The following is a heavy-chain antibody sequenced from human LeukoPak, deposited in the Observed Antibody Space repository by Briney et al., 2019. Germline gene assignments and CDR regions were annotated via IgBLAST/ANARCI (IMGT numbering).Heavy chain of an antibody. J-gene: IGHJ5*02. CDR2: IYSGGST. CDR3: ARGDGGSGRGWFDP. D-gene: IGHD6-19*01. V-gene: IGHV3-53*01. Sequence: GGSLRLSCAASGFIVSTTYMSWVRQAPGKGLEWVSVIYSGGSTYYADPVKGRFTISRDSSKNTLYLQMNRLRAEDTAVYYCARGDGGSGRGWFDPWGQGTLVTVSS. CDR1: GFIVSTTY.